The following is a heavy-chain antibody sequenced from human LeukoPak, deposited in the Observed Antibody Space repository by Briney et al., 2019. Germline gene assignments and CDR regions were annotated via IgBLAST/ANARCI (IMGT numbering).Heavy chain of an antibody. Sequence: PSETLSLTCTVSGGSISSFYWSWIRRPAGKGLEWIGHIFTSGSTNYNPSLKSRVTISVDTSKNQFSLKLSSVTAADTAVYYCARGLPAAKSDWFDPWGQGTLVTVSS. V-gene: IGHV4-4*07. J-gene: IGHJ5*02. CDR2: IFTSGST. CDR3: ARGLPAAKSDWFDP. D-gene: IGHD2-2*01. CDR1: GGSISSFY.